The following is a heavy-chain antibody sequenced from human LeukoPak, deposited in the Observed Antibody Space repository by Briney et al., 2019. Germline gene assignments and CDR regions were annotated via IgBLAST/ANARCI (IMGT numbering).Heavy chain of an antibody. D-gene: IGHD3-9*01. CDR3: ARGDYDILTGFDYSYYYGMDV. CDR1: GGSISSYY. J-gene: IGHJ6*02. V-gene: IGHV4-34*01. CDR2: INHSGNT. Sequence: SETLSLTCSVSGGSISSYYWSWIRQPPGKGLEWIGEINHSGNTNYKPSLKSRVTLSVGTSKNQFSLKLSSVTAADTAVYYCARGDYDILTGFDYSYYYGMDVWGQGTTVTVSS.